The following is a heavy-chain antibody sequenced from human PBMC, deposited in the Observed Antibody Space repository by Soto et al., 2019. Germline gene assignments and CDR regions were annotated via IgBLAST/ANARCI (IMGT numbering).Heavy chain of an antibody. CDR3: ARDLRRGSNVYYYMDV. Sequence: EVQLVESGGGLVPPGGPLRLSCSASGFSISGYALNWVRQAPGKGPEWVSYISSSSSAIDYAGSVKGRFSISRDNGKNSLYLQMNSLRAEDTAVYYCARDLRRGSNVYYYMDVWGKGTTVTVSS. CDR1: GFSISGYA. J-gene: IGHJ6*03. V-gene: IGHV3-48*01. D-gene: IGHD3-10*01. CDR2: ISSSSSAI.